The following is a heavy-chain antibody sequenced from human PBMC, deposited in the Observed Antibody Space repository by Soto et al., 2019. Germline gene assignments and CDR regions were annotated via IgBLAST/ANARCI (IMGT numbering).Heavy chain of an antibody. J-gene: IGHJ5*02. V-gene: IGHV1-69*08. D-gene: IGHD4-4*01. CDR2: IIPILGIA. CDR3: ARDERGDYSFAP. CDR1: GGTFSSYT. Sequence: QVQLVQSGAEVKKPGSSVKVSCKASGGTFSSYTISWVRQAPGQGLEWMGRIIPILGIANYAQKFQGRVTITADKSTSTAYMELSSLRSEDTAVYYCARDERGDYSFAPWGQGTLVTVSS.